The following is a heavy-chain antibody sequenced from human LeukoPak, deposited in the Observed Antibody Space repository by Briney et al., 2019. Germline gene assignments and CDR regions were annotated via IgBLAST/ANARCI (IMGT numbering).Heavy chain of an antibody. CDR3: ARSTGRGP. D-gene: IGHD3-10*01. CDR1: GGSFSGYY. Sequence: SETLSLTCSVNGGSFSGYYWSWIRQSQGKGLEWIGETNHGGSVNYNPSLKSRVTISIETSKNQFSLNLTSVTAADTAVYYCARSTGRGPWGQGTLVIVSS. J-gene: IGHJ5*02. V-gene: IGHV4-34*01. CDR2: TNHGGSV.